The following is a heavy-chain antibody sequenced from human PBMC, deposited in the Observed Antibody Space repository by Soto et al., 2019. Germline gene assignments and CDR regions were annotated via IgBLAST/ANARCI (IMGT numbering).Heavy chain of an antibody. CDR1: GDTIPDLS. D-gene: IGHD3-22*01. CDR2: FDPEDGET. CDR3: ATTNYSDSSGYLLYFQH. J-gene: IGHJ1*01. Sequence: ASAKVSFKIAGDTIPDLSMHCVLQDPFKGLEWMGGFDPEDGETIYAQKFQGRVTMTEDTSTDTAYMELSSLRSEDTAVYYCATTNYSDSSGYLLYFQHWGQGTLVTVSS. V-gene: IGHV1-24*01.